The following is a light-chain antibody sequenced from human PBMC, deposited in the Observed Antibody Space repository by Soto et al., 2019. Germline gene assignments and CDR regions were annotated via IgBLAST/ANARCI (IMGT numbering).Light chain of an antibody. J-gene: IGLJ1*01. CDR3: LLYSGGGYV. V-gene: IGLV7-43*01. CDR2: TTT. Sequence: QTVVTQEPSLTVSPGETVTLTCASSTGAVTSGSYPTWFQQKPGQAPRPLIYTTTNRHSWTPDRFSGSLLGGKAVLTLSGVQPEDEADYYCLLYSGGGYVFGTGT. CDR1: TGAVTSGSY.